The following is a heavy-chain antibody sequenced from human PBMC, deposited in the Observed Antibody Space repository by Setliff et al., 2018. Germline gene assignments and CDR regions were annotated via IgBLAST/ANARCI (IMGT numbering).Heavy chain of an antibody. CDR2: MNPNSGNT. CDR1: GYTSTSYD. V-gene: IGHV1-8*02. J-gene: IGHJ6*03. CDR3: ARVSEYYYYYYYMDV. D-gene: IGHD2-8*01. Sequence: ASVKVSCKASGYTSTSYDINWVRQATGQGLEWMGWMNPNSGNTGYAQKFQGRVTMTRNTSISTAYMELSSLRSEDTAVHYCARVSEYYYYYYYMDVWGKGTTVTVSS.